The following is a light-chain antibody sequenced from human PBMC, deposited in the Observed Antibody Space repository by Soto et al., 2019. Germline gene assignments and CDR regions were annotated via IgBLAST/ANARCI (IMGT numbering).Light chain of an antibody. CDR3: QQYNNWPWT. Sequence: EIVLTQSPGTLSLSPGERATLSCRASQRVGSSYLAWYQHKPDQAPRLLIYGASPRATGFPARFIGSGSGTDFTLTISSLQSEDFAVYYCQQYNNWPWTVGQGTKVDSK. CDR1: QRVGSS. J-gene: IGKJ1*01. V-gene: IGKV3-15*01. CDR2: GAS.